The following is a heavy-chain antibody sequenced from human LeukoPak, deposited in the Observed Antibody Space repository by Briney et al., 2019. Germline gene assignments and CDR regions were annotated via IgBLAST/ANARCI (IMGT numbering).Heavy chain of an antibody. D-gene: IGHD1-26*01. J-gene: IGHJ4*02. CDR3: AKPVIVGATTWFDY. CDR2: IEVGGDRA. CDR1: GFTFSNYA. Sequence: GGSLRLSCAASGFTFSNYAMSWVRQAPGKGLEWVSAIEVGGDRAYHADSVKGRFTISRDNSKNTLYLQMSSLRAEDTAVCYCAKPVIVGATTWFDYWGQGTLVTVSS. V-gene: IGHV3-23*01.